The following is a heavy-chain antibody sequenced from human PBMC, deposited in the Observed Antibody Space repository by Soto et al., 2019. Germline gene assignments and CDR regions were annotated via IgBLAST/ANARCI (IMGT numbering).Heavy chain of an antibody. D-gene: IGHD1-26*01. Sequence: GSLRLSCAASGFTFSSYAMHWVRQAPGKGLEWVAVISYDGSNKYYADSVKGRFTISRDNSKNTLYLQMNSLRAEDTAVYYCARSFGSYYVHQVDYWGQGTLVTVSS. CDR3: ARSFGSYYVHQVDY. CDR2: ISYDGSNK. V-gene: IGHV3-30-3*01. CDR1: GFTFSSYA. J-gene: IGHJ4*02.